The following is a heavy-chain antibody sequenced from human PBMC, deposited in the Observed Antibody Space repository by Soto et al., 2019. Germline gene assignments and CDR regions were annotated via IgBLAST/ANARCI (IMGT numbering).Heavy chain of an antibody. J-gene: IGHJ4*02. Sequence: GGSLRLSCAASGFTFSSYWMSWVRQAPGKGLEWVANIKQDGSEKYYVDSVKGRFTISRDNAKNSLYLQMNSLRAEDTAVYYCARERFLEWLLYFDYWGQGTLVTVSS. V-gene: IGHV3-7*01. CDR2: IKQDGSEK. CDR3: ARERFLEWLLYFDY. D-gene: IGHD3-3*01. CDR1: GFTFSSYW.